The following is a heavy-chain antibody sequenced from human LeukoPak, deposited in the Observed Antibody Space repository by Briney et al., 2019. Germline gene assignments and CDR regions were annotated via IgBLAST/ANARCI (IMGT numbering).Heavy chain of an antibody. CDR2: ISASRLYI. Sequence: GGSLRLSCAASGSTFSSYAMSWVRQAPGKGLKWVSSISASRLYIDYADSVKGRFTISRDNAKNSLYLQMNSLRAEDTAVYYCARSKGVGATTGFTYWGQGTLVTVSS. V-gene: IGHV3-21*01. CDR1: GSTFSSYA. CDR3: ARSKGVGATTGFTY. D-gene: IGHD1-26*01. J-gene: IGHJ4*02.